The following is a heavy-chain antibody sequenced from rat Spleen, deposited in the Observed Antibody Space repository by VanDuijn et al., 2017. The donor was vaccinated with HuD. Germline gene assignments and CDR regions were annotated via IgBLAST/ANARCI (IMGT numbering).Heavy chain of an antibody. CDR1: GFSLTSYH. CDR3: ARLETGDY. V-gene: IGHV2-6*01. CDR2: ISSGGST. J-gene: IGHJ2*01. D-gene: IGHD5-1*01. Sequence: QVQLKESGPGLVQPSQTLSLTCTVSGFSLTSYHVSWVRQPPGKGLEWIAAISSGGSTYYNSALKSRRSISRDTTKSQVFLKRNSLQTEDTAMYFCARLETGDYWGQGVMVTVSS.